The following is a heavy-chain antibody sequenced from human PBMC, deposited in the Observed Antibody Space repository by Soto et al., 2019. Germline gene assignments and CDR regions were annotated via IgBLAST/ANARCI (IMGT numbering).Heavy chain of an antibody. J-gene: IGHJ6*02. V-gene: IGHV1-8*01. D-gene: IGHD3-10*01. CDR1: GYTFTSYD. CDR3: ARGLWSGQQANYYYYYGMDV. Sequence: GASVKVSCKDSGYTFTSYDINWVRQATGQGLEWMGWMNPNSGNTGYAQKFQGRVTMTRNTSISTAYMELSRLRSEDTAVYYCARGLWSGQQANYYYYYGMDVWGQGTTVTVSS. CDR2: MNPNSGNT.